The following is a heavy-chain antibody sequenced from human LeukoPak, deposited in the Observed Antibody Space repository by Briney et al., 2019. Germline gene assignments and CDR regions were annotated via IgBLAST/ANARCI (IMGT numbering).Heavy chain of an antibody. CDR3: ARDEGGSGWYRSYWYFDL. Sequence: GGSLRLSCAASGFTFSSYSMNWVRQAPGKGLEWVSSISGSSSYIYYADSVKGRFTISRDNAKNSLYLQMNSLRAEDTAVYYCARDEGGSGWYRSYWYFDLWGRGTLVTVSS. J-gene: IGHJ2*01. CDR1: GFTFSSYS. CDR2: ISGSSSYI. V-gene: IGHV3-21*01. D-gene: IGHD6-19*01.